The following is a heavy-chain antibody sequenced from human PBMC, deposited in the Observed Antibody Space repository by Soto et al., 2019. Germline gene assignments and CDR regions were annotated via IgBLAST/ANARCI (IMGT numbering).Heavy chain of an antibody. CDR3: ARVVTTWESASAFDI. CDR2: TRNKANSYTT. CDR1: GFTFSDHY. D-gene: IGHD4-17*01. Sequence: EVQLVESGGGLVQPGGSLRLSCAASGFTFSDHYMDWVRQAPGKGLEWVGRTRNKANSYTTEYAESVIVRFTSSRDDSKNSLYLQMNSLKTEETAVYYCARVVTTWESASAFDIWGQGTMVTVSS. J-gene: IGHJ3*02. V-gene: IGHV3-72*01.